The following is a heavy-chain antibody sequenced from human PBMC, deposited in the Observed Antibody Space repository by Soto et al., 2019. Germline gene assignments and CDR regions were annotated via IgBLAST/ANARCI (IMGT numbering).Heavy chain of an antibody. Sequence: GASVQVSCKPSGYTFSDYGLAWLRQTPGQRPEWMGWVSTYNTNTNYAQQFQGRVTMTTDTSTTTTSMELRSLRSDDTAVYYCARELNTDSSAYYSFAYWGQGTLVTVSS. CDR2: VSTYNTNT. D-gene: IGHD3-22*01. J-gene: IGHJ4*02. V-gene: IGHV1-18*01. CDR1: GYTFSDYG. CDR3: ARELNTDSSAYYSFAY.